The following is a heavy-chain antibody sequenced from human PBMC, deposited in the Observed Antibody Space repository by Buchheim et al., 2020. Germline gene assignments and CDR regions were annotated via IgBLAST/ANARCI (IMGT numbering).Heavy chain of an antibody. CDR2: MSYSGST. V-gene: IGHV4-31*03. J-gene: IGHJ5*02. CDR3: ARGGRNNWFDP. Sequence: QVQLRESGPGLVKPSQTLSLTCTVSGGSISSGGYHWSWIRQHPGKGLEWIGHMSYSGSTYYNPSLTSRLTISVDPSKNQFSLKLTSVTAADTAVYYCARGGRNNWFDPWGQGTL. CDR1: GGSISSGGYH.